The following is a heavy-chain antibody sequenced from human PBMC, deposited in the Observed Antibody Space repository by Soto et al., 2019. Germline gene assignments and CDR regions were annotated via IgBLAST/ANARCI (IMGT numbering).Heavy chain of an antibody. J-gene: IGHJ3*02. CDR2: IWYDGSNK. CDR1: GFTFSNYG. V-gene: IGHV3-33*01. CDR3: ARDALDYGAVYAFDI. Sequence: QVQLVESGGGVVQPGRSLRLSCAASGFTFSNYGMHWVRQAPGKGLEWVAVIWYDGSNKNYGDSVKGRFTSSRDNGRNTVYLQMNSLRGEDTAVYYCARDALDYGAVYAFDIWGQGTMVTVSS. D-gene: IGHD4-17*01.